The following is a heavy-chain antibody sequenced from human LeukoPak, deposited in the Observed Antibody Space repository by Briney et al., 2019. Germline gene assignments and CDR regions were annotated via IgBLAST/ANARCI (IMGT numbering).Heavy chain of an antibody. CDR2: IIGSGGST. CDR3: AKHSGWYDEHYYYGMDV. Sequence: GGSLRLSCAASGFTVSSNYMSWVRQAPGKGLEWVSVIIGSGGSTYYADSVKGRFTISRDKSKNTLYLQMNSLRAEDTAVYYCAKHSGWYDEHYYYGMDVWGQGTTVTVSS. J-gene: IGHJ6*02. D-gene: IGHD6-19*01. CDR1: GFTVSSNY. V-gene: IGHV3-23*01.